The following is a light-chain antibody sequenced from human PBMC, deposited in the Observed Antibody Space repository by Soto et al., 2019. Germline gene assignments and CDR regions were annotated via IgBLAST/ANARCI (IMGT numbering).Light chain of an antibody. CDR3: QQYNGH. J-gene: IGKJ3*01. CDR2: DAS. Sequence: DTQMTQSPSTLSASVGDRVTITCRASQSISNWLAWYQQKPGKAPKLLIYDASSLESGVPSRFSGSGSGTDFTLTITSLQPDDFATYYCQQYNGHFGPGPKVDIK. CDR1: QSISNW. V-gene: IGKV1-5*01.